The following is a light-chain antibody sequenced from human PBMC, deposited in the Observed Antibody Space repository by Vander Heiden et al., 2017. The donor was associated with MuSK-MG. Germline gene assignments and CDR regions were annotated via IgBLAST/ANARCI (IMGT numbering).Light chain of an antibody. J-gene: IGKJ5*01. V-gene: IGKV1-39*01. Sequence: DIQMTQSPSSLSASVGDRVTITCRASQSISSYLNWYQQKPGKAPKLLIYAASSCQSGVPSRFSGSGSGTDFTLTISRLQPEDFATYYCQQSYSTITFGQGTRLEIK. CDR1: QSISSY. CDR3: QQSYSTIT. CDR2: AAS.